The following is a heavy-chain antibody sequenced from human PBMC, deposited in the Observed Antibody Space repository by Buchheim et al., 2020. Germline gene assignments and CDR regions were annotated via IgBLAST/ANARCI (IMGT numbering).Heavy chain of an antibody. Sequence: QVQLVQSGAEVKKPGASVKVSCKASGYTFTSYAMHWVRQAPGQRLEWMGWINAGNGNTKYSQKFQGRVTITRDTSASTAYMELSSLRSEDTAVYYCAREGGHCSGGSCQYYYYYGMDVWGQGTT. CDR3: AREGGHCSGGSCQYYYYYGMDV. CDR1: GYTFTSYA. J-gene: IGHJ6*02. V-gene: IGHV1-3*01. D-gene: IGHD2-15*01. CDR2: INAGNGNT.